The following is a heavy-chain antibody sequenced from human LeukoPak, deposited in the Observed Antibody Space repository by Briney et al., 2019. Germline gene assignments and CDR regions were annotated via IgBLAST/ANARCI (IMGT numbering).Heavy chain of an antibody. V-gene: IGHV4-59*08. D-gene: IGHD4-11*01. Sequence: SETLSLTCTVSGGSISSYYWSWIRQPPGKGLEWIGYIHYTGSTNYNPSLKSRVTISLYTSENQFSLRLSSVTAADTAVYYCARQEGTTVAFDIWGQGTMVTVSS. CDR2: IHYTGST. CDR1: GGSISSYY. CDR3: ARQEGTTVAFDI. J-gene: IGHJ3*02.